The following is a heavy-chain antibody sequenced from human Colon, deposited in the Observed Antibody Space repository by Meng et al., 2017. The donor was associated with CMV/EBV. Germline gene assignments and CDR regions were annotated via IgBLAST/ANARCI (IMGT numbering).Heavy chain of an antibody. CDR1: GGTFSDYA. V-gene: IGHV1-69*05. CDR2: IVAAFAIL. CDR3: ASVERGYCSSNSCYNRYMHH. Sequence: SVKVSCKTSGGTFSDYAFNWVRQTPGQGLEWIGGIVAAFAILRYAQKFQGRVSITTDESASSVDLELSSLRSDDTAVYYCASVERGYCSSNSCYNRYMHHWGQGTLVTVSS. D-gene: IGHD2-2*01. J-gene: IGHJ1*01.